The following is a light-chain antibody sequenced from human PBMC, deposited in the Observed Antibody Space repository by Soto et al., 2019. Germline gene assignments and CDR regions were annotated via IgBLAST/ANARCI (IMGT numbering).Light chain of an antibody. Sequence: DIQMTQSPSALSASVGARVTMTCRASHSITYYLYWYHQKPRKAPKLLIYAASSFQSGVQSRFSGSGSETNFTLTISSLQPEDFATYYCQQSYSTPPTFGGGTKVEIK. V-gene: IGKV1-39*01. CDR2: AAS. CDR1: HSITYY. J-gene: IGKJ4*01. CDR3: QQSYSTPPT.